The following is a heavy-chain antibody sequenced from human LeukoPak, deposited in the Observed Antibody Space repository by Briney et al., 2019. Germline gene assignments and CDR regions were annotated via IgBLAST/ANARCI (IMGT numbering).Heavy chain of an antibody. V-gene: IGHV4-59*08. Sequence: PSETLSLTCTVSGGSISNYYWSWIRQPPGKRLEWIGYVSYSGSSSSNPSLESRVTVSVDISKNQFSLRLSSVTASDTAVYYCARLQGRGDNYLDSWGQGILVTVSS. CDR1: GGSISNYY. D-gene: IGHD7-27*01. CDR3: ARLQGRGDNYLDS. J-gene: IGHJ4*02. CDR2: VSYSGSS.